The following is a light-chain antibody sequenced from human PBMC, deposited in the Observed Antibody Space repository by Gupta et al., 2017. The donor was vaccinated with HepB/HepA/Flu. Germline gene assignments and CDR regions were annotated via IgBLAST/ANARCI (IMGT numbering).Light chain of an antibody. J-gene: IGLJ3*02. CDR2: DVS. V-gene: IGLV2-14*03. CDR3: SSYTGSHTRV. Sequence: QSALTQPASVSGSPGQSITISCTGTTSDVGNYKYVSWYQQYPGKAPKLMIYDVSDRPSGVSKRFSGSKSGNTASLTISGLQAEDEADYYCSSYTGSHTRVFGGGTKLTVL. CDR1: TSDVGNYKY.